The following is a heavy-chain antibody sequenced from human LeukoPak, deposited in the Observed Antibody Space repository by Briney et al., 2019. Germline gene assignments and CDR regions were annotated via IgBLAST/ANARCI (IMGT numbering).Heavy chain of an antibody. D-gene: IGHD6-19*01. CDR3: ARRSSQKANDAFDI. CDR2: IYYSGST. Sequence: SETLSLTCTVSGGSISSSSYYWGWIRQPPGKGLEWIVSIYYSGSTYYNPSLKSRVTISVDTSKNQFSLKLSSVTAADTAVYYCARRSSQKANDAFDIWGQGTMVTVSS. CDR1: GGSISSSSYY. J-gene: IGHJ3*02. V-gene: IGHV4-39*01.